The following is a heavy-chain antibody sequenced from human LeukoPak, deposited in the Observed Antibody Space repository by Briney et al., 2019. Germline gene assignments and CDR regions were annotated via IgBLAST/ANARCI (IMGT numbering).Heavy chain of an antibody. CDR1: GYNLRGYY. D-gene: IGHD6-13*01. Sequence: GASVKVSCKASGYNLRGYYLHWVRQAPGQGLEWMGWINPHSGGTYYAQNFRDRVIMTRDSSVSTAFMELRSLTSDDTAVYFCVRDQRDSSTWYSPIWFDPWGQGTLVTVSS. V-gene: IGHV1-2*02. CDR3: VRDQRDSSTWYSPIWFDP. J-gene: IGHJ5*02. CDR2: INPHSGGT.